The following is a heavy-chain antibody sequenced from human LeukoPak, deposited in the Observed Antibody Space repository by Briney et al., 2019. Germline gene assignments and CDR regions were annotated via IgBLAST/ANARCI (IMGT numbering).Heavy chain of an antibody. CDR3: AKDSIYGGWGNAFDI. J-gene: IGHJ3*02. CDR1: EFTFSNSG. CDR2: LRYDGSDK. V-gene: IGHV3-30*02. D-gene: IGHD3-16*01. Sequence: GGSLRLSCAASEFTFSNSGMYWVRQAPGKGLEWVAFLRYDGSDKFYTDSVKGRFTISRDNSKNTLYLQMNSLRVEDAAIYYCAKDSIYGGWGNAFDIWGQGTMVTVSS.